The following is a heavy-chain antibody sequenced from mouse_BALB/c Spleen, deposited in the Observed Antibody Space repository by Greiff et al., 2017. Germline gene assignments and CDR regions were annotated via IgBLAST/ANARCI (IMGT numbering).Heavy chain of an antibody. D-gene: IGHD2-12*01. CDR2: ISSGGSYT. CDR1: GFTFSSYT. Sequence: EVKLVESGGGLVKPGGSLKLSCAASGFTFSSYTMSWVRQTPEKGLEWVATISSGGSYTYYPDSVQGRFTISRDNAKNTLYLQMSSLKSEDTAMYYCTALRREARFAYWGQGTLVTVSA. CDR3: TALRREARFAY. J-gene: IGHJ3*01. V-gene: IGHV5-6-4*01.